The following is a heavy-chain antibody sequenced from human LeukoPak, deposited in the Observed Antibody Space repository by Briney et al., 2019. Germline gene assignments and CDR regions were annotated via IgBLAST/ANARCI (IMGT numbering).Heavy chain of an antibody. CDR2: IYYNGST. D-gene: IGHD2-15*01. CDR1: GGSISSSSYY. CDR3: VRQGWSNWFDP. V-gene: IGHV4-39*01. J-gene: IGHJ5*02. Sequence: PSETLCLTCTVSGGSISSSSYYWGWIRQPPGKGLEWIGSIYYNGSTYYNPSLKSRVTISVDTSKNQFSLKLNSVTATDTAVYYCVRQGWSNWFDPWGQGALVTVSS.